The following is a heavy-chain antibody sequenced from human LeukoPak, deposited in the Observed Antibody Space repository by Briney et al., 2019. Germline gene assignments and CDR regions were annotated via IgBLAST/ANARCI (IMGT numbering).Heavy chain of an antibody. V-gene: IGHV4-34*01. CDR1: GGSFSGYY. CDR3: ARRITMIVVVRNWFDP. Sequence: SETLSLTCAVYGGSFSGYYWSWIRQPPGKGLEWIGEINHSGSTNYNPSLKSRVTISVDTSKNQFSLKLSSVTAADTAVYYCARRITMIVVVRNWFDPWGQGTPVTVSS. D-gene: IGHD3-22*01. CDR2: INHSGST. J-gene: IGHJ5*02.